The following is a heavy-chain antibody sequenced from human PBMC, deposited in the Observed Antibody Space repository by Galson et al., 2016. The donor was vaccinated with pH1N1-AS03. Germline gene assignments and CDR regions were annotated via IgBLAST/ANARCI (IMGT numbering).Heavy chain of an antibody. CDR2: IDPSIGST. CDR3: ATYGAGSRGGFDY. D-gene: IGHD3-10*01. CDR1: GYTFSRYY. V-gene: IGHV1-46*01. Sequence: SVKVSCKASGYTFSRYYMHWMRQAPGQGPEWMGVIDPSIGSTTYAQKFQGRGNMTRDTATTTACMELRSLRSDDTAVYYCATYGAGSRGGFDYWGQGALLTVSS. J-gene: IGHJ4*02.